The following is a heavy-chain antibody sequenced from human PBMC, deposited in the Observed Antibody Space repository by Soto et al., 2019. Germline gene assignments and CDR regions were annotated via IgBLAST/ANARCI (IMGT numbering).Heavy chain of an antibody. D-gene: IGHD3-10*01. CDR2: ISPSGTT. V-gene: IGHV4-34*01. CDR1: GGSFSGYY. Sequence: QVQLQQWGAGLLKPSETLSLTCAVYGGSFSGYYWTWFRQPPGKGLEWIGEISPSGTTKYIPSLKSRVTISADTSKNQFSLKVTSVTAADTAMYYCVTSLWFGTQPEIWGQGDLVTVSS. J-gene: IGHJ4*02. CDR3: VTSLWFGTQPEI.